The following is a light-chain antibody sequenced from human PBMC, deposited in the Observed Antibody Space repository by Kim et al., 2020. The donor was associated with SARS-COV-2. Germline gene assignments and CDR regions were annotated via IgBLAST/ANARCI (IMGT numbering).Light chain of an antibody. V-gene: IGKV3-20*01. J-gene: IGKJ2*03. CDR3: QQYDSSVYS. CDR2: GAS. Sequence: LAPGEGVTPSCWAGQHIISNYLAWYQQKSGQAPRLLIFGASHRATGIPDRFSGGGSGAYFTLTISRLEPEDFAAYYCQQYDSSVYSFGQGTKLEI. CDR1: QHIISNY.